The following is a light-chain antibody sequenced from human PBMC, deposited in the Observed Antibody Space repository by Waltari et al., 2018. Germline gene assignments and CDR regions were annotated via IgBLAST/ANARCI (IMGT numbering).Light chain of an antibody. CDR2: DAS. CDR3: QQRSNWPYT. Sequence: EIVLTQSPATLSLSPGDRATLSCRASQSVSSSLAWYHQKPGQAPGLLIYDASNRAPGIPSRFSGSGSATDFTLTISSLEPEDFAVYYCQQRSNWPYTFGQGTKLEIK. V-gene: IGKV3-11*01. CDR1: QSVSSS. J-gene: IGKJ2*01.